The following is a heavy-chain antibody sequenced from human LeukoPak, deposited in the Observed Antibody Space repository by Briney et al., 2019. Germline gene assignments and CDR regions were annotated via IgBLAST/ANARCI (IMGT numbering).Heavy chain of an antibody. CDR2: IIPILGIA. D-gene: IGHD6-13*01. Sequence: EASVKVSCKASGYTFTSYGISWVRQAPGQGLEWMGRIIPILGIANYAQKFQGGVTITADKSTSTAYMELSSLRSEDTAVYYCARVSSSWLVDYWGQGTLVTVSS. J-gene: IGHJ4*02. CDR1: GYTFTSYG. V-gene: IGHV1-69*04. CDR3: ARVSSSWLVDY.